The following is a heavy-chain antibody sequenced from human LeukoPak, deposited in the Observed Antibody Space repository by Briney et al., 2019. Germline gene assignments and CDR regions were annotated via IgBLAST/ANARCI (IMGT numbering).Heavy chain of an antibody. J-gene: IGHJ6*02. D-gene: IGHD2-2*01. CDR3: ARDRTGYCSSTSCYWGYYYYYGMDV. CDR2: IYYSGST. CDR1: GGSISSGDYY. Sequence: PSETLSLTCTVSGGSISSGDYYWSWIRQPPGKGLEWIGYIYYSGSTYYNPSLKSRVTISVDTSKNQFSLKLSSVTAADTAVYYCARDRTGYCSSTSCYWGYYYYYGMDVWGQGTTVTVSS. V-gene: IGHV4-30-4*01.